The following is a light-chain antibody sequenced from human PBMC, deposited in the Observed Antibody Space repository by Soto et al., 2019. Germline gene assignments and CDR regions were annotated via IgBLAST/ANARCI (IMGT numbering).Light chain of an antibody. Sequence: IVLTQSPATLSFSPGERATLSCRAGQSIAIYLAWYQQKSGQSPRLLIYDTFNRAPGIPDRFSGSGSGPVSTLTPSGMELEDFAVYYFKQRATCPWTFGKGTTVEIK. J-gene: IGKJ1*01. CDR3: KQRATCPWT. CDR1: QSIAIY. CDR2: DTF. V-gene: IGKV3-11*01.